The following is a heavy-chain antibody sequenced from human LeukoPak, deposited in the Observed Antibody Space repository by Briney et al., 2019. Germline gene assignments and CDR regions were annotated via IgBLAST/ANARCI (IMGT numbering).Heavy chain of an antibody. D-gene: IGHD6-19*01. CDR3: ARGSAAGSA. CDR1: GFTFSSYW. CDR2: IKQDGSER. Sequence: GGSLRLSCAASGFTFSSYWMSWVRQARGKGLEWVATIKQDGSERYYVDSVKGRFTISRDNAKNSLYLQMNSLRAEDTAVFYCARGSAAGSAWGQGTLVTVSS. V-gene: IGHV3-7*04. J-gene: IGHJ5*02.